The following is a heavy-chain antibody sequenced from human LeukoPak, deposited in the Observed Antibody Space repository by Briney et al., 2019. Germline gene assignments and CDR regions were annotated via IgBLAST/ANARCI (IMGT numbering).Heavy chain of an antibody. D-gene: IGHD3-10*01. CDR3: ARDVSYYYGSGTRPYYFDY. CDR2: ISSSSSYI. V-gene: IGHV3-21*01. Sequence: GGSLRLSCAASGFTFSSYRMSWVRQAPGKGLEWVSSISSSSSYIYYADSVKGRFTISRDNAKNSLYLQMNSLRAEDTAVYYCARDVSYYYGSGTRPYYFDYWGQGTLVTVSS. CDR1: GFTFSSYR. J-gene: IGHJ4*02.